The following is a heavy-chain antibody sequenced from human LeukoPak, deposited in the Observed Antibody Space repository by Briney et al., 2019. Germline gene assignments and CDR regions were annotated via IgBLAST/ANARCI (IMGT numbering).Heavy chain of an antibody. Sequence: GGSLRLSCAASGFTFSSCAMTWVRQAPGKGLEWVASITGDGTRTYYTDSVKGRFTISRDNSKNTLYLQMNSLRADETAIYYCASRPRADMGPSTYWGQGTLVTAST. V-gene: IGHV3-23*01. D-gene: IGHD1-14*01. CDR3: ASRPRADMGPSTY. J-gene: IGHJ4*02. CDR2: ITGDGTRT. CDR1: GFTFSSCA.